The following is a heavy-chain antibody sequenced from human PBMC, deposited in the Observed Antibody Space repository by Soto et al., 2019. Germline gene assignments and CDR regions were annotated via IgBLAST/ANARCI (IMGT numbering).Heavy chain of an antibody. CDR3: ARDPYYDSSGCCFDP. Sequence: EVQLVESGGGLVQPGGSLRLSCAASGFTFSSYSMNWVRQAPGKGLEWVSNISSSSSTIYYADSVKGRFTISRDNAKNSLYLQMNSLRDEDTAVYYCARDPYYDSSGCCFDPWGQGTLVTVSS. D-gene: IGHD3-22*01. CDR2: ISSSSSTI. J-gene: IGHJ5*02. V-gene: IGHV3-48*02. CDR1: GFTFSSYS.